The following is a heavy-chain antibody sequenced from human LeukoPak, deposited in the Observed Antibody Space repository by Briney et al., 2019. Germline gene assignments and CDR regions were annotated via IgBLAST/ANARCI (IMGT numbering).Heavy chain of an antibody. J-gene: IGHJ4*02. CDR1: GFSLSTSGVG. Sequence: SGPTLVKPTQTLTLTCTFSGFSLSTSGVGVGWIRQPPGKALEWLALIYWDDDKRYSPSLKSRLAITKDTSKNQVVLTMTNMDPVDIATYYCAHREKDSSGYYLFDYWGQATLVTVSS. CDR2: IYWDDDK. V-gene: IGHV2-5*02. D-gene: IGHD3-22*01. CDR3: AHREKDSSGYYLFDY.